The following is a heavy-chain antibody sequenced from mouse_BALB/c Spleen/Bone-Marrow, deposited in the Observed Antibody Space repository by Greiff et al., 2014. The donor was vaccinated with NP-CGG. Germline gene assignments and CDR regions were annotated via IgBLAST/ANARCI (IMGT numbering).Heavy chain of an antibody. D-gene: IGHD1-2*01. CDR1: GFNIKDYY. CDR3: NAQNYGYGAWFAY. V-gene: IGHV14-4*02. Sequence: VQLQQPGAELVRSGASVKLSCTASGFNIKDYYMHWVKQRPEQGLEWIGWIDPENGDTEYAPKFQGKATMTADTSSNTAYMQLSSLTSEDTAVYYCNAQNYGYGAWFAYWGQGTLVTVSA. J-gene: IGHJ3*01. CDR2: IDPENGDT.